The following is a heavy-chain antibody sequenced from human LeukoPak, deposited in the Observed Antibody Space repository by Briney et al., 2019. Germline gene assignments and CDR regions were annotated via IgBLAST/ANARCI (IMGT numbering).Heavy chain of an antibody. Sequence: SETLSLTCTVSGGSISSTSHYWGWIRQPPGKGLEWIGSVYCSGSTYYNPSLKSRVTISVDTSKNQFSLRLSSVTATDMAVYFCARLGYSVSWTDCWGQGILVTVSS. V-gene: IGHV4-39*01. J-gene: IGHJ4*02. CDR2: VYCSGST. CDR1: GGSISSTSHY. CDR3: ARLGYSVSWTDC. D-gene: IGHD6-13*01.